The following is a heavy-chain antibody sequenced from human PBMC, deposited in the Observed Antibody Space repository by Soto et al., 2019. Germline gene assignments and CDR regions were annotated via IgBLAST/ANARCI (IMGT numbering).Heavy chain of an antibody. Sequence: SETLSLTCNVSGGSIYTYYWNWIRQSPGKGLEWIGYISDGGSTYYNPSLKSRVTISVDTSKNQFSLKLSSVTAADTAVYYCARQATEHYYYYGMDVWGQGTTVTVSS. CDR1: GGSIYTYY. D-gene: IGHD4-4*01. V-gene: IGHV4-59*08. J-gene: IGHJ6*02. CDR2: ISDGGST. CDR3: ARQATEHYYYYGMDV.